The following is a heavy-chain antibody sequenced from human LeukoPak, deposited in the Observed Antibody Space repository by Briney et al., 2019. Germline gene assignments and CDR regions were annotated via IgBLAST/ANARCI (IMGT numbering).Heavy chain of an antibody. CDR2: VKQDGSEK. CDR3: ATGRAAHLFDF. D-gene: IGHD6-6*01. J-gene: IGHJ4*02. CDR1: GFTFSTHW. Sequence: GGSLRLSYAASGFTFSTHWMIWVRQAPGKGLEWVANVKQDGSEKYYVDSVKGRFTISRVNAKNSLYLQTNSLRAEDTAVYYCATGRAAHLFDFWGQGTLVTVSS. V-gene: IGHV3-7*01.